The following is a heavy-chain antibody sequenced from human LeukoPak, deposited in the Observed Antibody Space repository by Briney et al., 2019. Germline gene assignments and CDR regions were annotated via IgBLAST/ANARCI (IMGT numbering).Heavy chain of an antibody. Sequence: GRSLRLSCTASEFTFSDYAMHWVRQAPGKGLEWVALILFDGSNNNYADSAKGRFTSSRVNSKNTLYLQMNSLRAEDTGLYYCAREWTYSSGWSASGYWGQGTLVTVSS. CDR2: ILFDGSNN. CDR1: EFTFSDYA. CDR3: AREWTYSSGWSASGY. D-gene: IGHD6-19*01. J-gene: IGHJ4*02. V-gene: IGHV3-30-3*01.